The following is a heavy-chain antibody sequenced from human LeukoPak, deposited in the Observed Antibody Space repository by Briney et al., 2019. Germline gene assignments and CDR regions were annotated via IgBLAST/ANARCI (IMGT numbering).Heavy chain of an antibody. CDR3: AKESNTAMVAPFDY. Sequence: GGSLRLSCAASGFTFSSYSMNWVRQAPGKGLEWVSSISSSSSYIYYADSVKGRFTISRDNSKNTLYLQMNSLRAEDTAVYYCAKESNTAMVAPFDYWGQGTLVTVSS. J-gene: IGHJ4*02. D-gene: IGHD5-18*01. CDR1: GFTFSSYS. V-gene: IGHV3-21*04. CDR2: ISSSSSYI.